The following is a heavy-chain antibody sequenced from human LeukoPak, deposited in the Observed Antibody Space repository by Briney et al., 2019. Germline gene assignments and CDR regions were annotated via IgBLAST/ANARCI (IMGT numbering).Heavy chain of an antibody. CDR1: GFTFSNYW. CDR2: IKQDGSDK. CDR3: ARRHASSSRDY. Sequence: GGSLRLSCAASGFTFSNYWMSWVRQAPGKGLEWVANIKQDGSDKYYVDSVKGRFTISTDNAKNSLYLQMNSLRAEDTAVYYCARRHASSSRDYWGQGTLVTVSS. D-gene: IGHD6-6*01. J-gene: IGHJ4*02. V-gene: IGHV3-7*01.